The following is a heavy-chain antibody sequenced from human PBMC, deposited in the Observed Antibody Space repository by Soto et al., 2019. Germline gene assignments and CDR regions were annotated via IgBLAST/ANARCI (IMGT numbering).Heavy chain of an antibody. CDR2: IYYSGST. V-gene: IGHV4-59*01. D-gene: IGHD4-17*01. CDR1: GGSISSYY. J-gene: IGHJ4*02. CDR3: ARSRLPSNLAFFDY. Sequence: SETLSLTCTVSGGSISSYYWSWIRQPPGKGLEWIGYIYYSGSTNYNPSLKSRVTISVDTSKNQFSLKLSSVTAADTAVYYCARSRLPSNLAFFDYWGQGTLVTVSS.